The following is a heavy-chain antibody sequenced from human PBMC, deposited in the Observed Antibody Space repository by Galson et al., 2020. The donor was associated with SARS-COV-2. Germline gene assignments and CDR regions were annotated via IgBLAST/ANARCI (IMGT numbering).Heavy chain of an antibody. Sequence: GGSLRLSCTASGFTFGDYAMSWFRQAPGKGLEWVGFIRSKAYGGTTEYAASVKGRFTISRDDSKSIAYLQMNSLKTEDTAVYYCTRDGRGYDSSGYYYLGGDYWGQGTLVTVSS. D-gene: IGHD3-22*01. V-gene: IGHV3-49*03. CDR1: GFTFGDYA. J-gene: IGHJ4*02. CDR3: TRDGRGYDSSGYYYLGGDY. CDR2: IRSKAYGGTT.